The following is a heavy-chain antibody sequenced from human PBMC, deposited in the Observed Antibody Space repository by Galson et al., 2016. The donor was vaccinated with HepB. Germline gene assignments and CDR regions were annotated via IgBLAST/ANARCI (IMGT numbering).Heavy chain of an antibody. D-gene: IGHD1/OR15-1a*01. CDR2: TYYRSKWYN. J-gene: IGHJ6*02. CDR1: GDSVSSHSAA. CDR3: VEQRKGAPYGMDV. V-gene: IGHV6-1*01. Sequence: CAISGDSVSSHSAAWNWIRQSPSRGLEWLGRTYYRSKWYNDYAVSVKRRIIVNPDTSKNQFSLQLNSVTPEDTAVYYCVEQRKGAPYGMDVWGQGTTVTVSS.